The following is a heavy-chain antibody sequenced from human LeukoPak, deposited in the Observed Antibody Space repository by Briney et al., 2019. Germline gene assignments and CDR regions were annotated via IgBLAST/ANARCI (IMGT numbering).Heavy chain of an antibody. Sequence: SETLSLTCTVSGDSISGYYWSWLRQPPGEGLEWIGYIYYSGSTRYIPSLNSRVTLSVDTSKNQFSLKVTSVTAADTAVYYCARHRDKMDWFDPWSLGSLVTVSS. J-gene: IGHJ5*02. D-gene: IGHD2-8*01. CDR2: IYYSGST. V-gene: IGHV4-59*08. CDR1: GDSISGYY. CDR3: ARHRDKMDWFDP.